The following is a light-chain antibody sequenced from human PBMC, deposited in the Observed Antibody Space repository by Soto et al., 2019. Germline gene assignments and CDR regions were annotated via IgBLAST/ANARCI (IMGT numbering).Light chain of an antibody. CDR2: GAS. Sequence: EIVLTQSPGTLSLSPGERATLSCRASQSVSSSYLAWYQQKPGQAPRLLIYGASSRATGIPDRFSGSGSGTDFTLNISRLEPEDFAVYYWQQYCSSPPYTFGQGTKLEIK. CDR1: QSVSSSY. V-gene: IGKV3-20*01. CDR3: QQYCSSPPYT. J-gene: IGKJ2*01.